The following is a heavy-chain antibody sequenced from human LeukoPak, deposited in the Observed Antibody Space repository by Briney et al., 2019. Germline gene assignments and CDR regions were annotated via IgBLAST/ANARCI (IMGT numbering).Heavy chain of an antibody. J-gene: IGHJ4*02. D-gene: IGHD3-10*01. CDR3: ARGSDYYGLGSYYKYYFDY. V-gene: IGHV3-30*14. CDR1: GFTFSSYA. CDR2: ISYDGSNK. Sequence: GGSLRLSCAASGFTFSSYAMHWVRQAPGKGLEWVAVISYDGSNKYYADSVKGRFTISRDNSKNTLYLQMNSLRAEDTAIYYCARGSDYYGLGSYYKYYFDYWGQGTLVTVSS.